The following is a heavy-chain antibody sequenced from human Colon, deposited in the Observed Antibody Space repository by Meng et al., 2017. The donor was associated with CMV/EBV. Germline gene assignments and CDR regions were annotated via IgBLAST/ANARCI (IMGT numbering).Heavy chain of an antibody. D-gene: IGHD6-13*01. J-gene: IGHJ5*02. V-gene: IGHV1-2*02. Sequence: KASGYTFSGYYVHWVRQAPGQGLEWMGWIDPSSGGTNYAQKFRGRVTMTRDTSISTAYMELSRLRSDDTAMYYCARYTASHGTSGFDPWGQGTLVTVSS. CDR2: IDPSSGGT. CDR3: ARYTASHGTSGFDP. CDR1: GYTFSGYY.